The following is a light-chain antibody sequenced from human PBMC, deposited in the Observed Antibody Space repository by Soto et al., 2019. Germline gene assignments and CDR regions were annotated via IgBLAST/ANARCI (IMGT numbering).Light chain of an antibody. CDR1: SSDVGGYDY. CDR2: EVT. V-gene: IGLV2-14*01. J-gene: IGLJ1*01. CDR3: SSHTSGSTRV. Sequence: QSVLTQPASVSGSPGQPIAISCTGTSSDVGGYDYVSWYQQQPDKAPKLMIYEVTKRPSGVSNRFSGSKSGNTASLTISGLQAEDEADYYCSSHTSGSTRVFGTGTKVTVL.